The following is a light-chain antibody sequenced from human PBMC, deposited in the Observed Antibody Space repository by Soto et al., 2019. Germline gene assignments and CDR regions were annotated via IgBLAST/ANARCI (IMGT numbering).Light chain of an antibody. V-gene: IGKV3-20*01. CDR3: QAYGDSPRP. Sequence: IVLTQSPGTLSLSPGERATLSCRTSQSVSNNYLAWYQQKPGQAPRLLIYDASTRASGIPDRFSGRGSGTDFTLTISRLEPEDFAVYYCQAYGDSPRPFDHGTKVEIK. J-gene: IGKJ1*01. CDR1: QSVSNNY. CDR2: DAS.